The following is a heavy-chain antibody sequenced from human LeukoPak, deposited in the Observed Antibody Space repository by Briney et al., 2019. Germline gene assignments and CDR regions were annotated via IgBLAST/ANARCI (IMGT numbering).Heavy chain of an antibody. V-gene: IGHV1-46*04. J-gene: IGHJ4*02. CDR1: GYTFTRYY. CDR2: INPSAGST. D-gene: IGHD5-18*01. Sequence: ASVKVSCKASGYTFTRYYMHWGRQAPGQGLEWMGIINPSAGSTSYAPKLQGRVTLTRDTSTSTVYMELSSLGYEDTAIYYCARAPDNYGIDDYWGQGTLLTVSS. CDR3: ARAPDNYGIDDY.